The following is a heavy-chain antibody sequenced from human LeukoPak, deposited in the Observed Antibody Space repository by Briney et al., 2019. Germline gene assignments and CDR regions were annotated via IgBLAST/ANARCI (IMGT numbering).Heavy chain of an antibody. D-gene: IGHD7-27*01. CDR1: GFTVSSNY. CDR3: ARELGNYYYYYSMDV. V-gene: IGHV3-53*01. CDR2: IYSGGST. Sequence: AGGSLRLSCAASGFTVSSNYMSWVRQAPGKGLEWVSVIYSGGSTYYADSVKGRFTISRDNSKNTLYLQMNSLRAEDTAVYYCARELGNYYYYYSMDVWGQGTTVTVSS. J-gene: IGHJ6*02.